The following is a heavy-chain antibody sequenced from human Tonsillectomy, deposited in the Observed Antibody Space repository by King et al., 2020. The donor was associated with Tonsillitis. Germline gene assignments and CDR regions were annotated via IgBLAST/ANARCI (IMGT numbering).Heavy chain of an antibody. CDR3: AKGGSGWYGGLDY. Sequence: VQLVESGGGLVQPGGSLRLSCAASGFTFSSFAMNWVRQAPGKGLEWVSTISVSGGSTYYADSVKGRFIISRDNSKNTLYLQMDSLRAEDTAVYYCAKGGSGWYGGLDYWGQGTLVTVSS. D-gene: IGHD6-19*01. J-gene: IGHJ4*02. CDR2: ISVSGGST. CDR1: GFTFSSFA. V-gene: IGHV3-23*04.